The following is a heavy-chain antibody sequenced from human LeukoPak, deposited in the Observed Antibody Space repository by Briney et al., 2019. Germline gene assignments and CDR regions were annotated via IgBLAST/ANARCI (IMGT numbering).Heavy chain of an antibody. CDR2: ISGSGGSA. CDR1: GFTFSSYA. CDR3: AKAGCSYATCYDDY. J-gene: IGHJ4*02. Sequence: PGGSQRLSCAASGFTFSSYAMSWVRQAPGKGLEWVSVISGSGGSAYYADSVKGRFTISRDNSKSTLYLQMNSLRAEDTAVYYCAKAGCSYATCYDDYWGQGILVTVSS. V-gene: IGHV3-23*01. D-gene: IGHD2-2*01.